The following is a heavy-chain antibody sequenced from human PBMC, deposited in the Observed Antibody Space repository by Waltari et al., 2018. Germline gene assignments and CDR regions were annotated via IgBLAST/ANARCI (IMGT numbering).Heavy chain of an antibody. CDR2: TSYDEGNK. V-gene: IGHV3-30*18. D-gene: IGHD6-19*01. CDR3: AKRGPNGGWNPDY. J-gene: IGHJ4*02. CDR1: GFPFSDYA. Sequence: QVQLVESGGGVVQPGTSLRLSCAAPGFPFSDYAMHWVRQAPGKGLDWVAVTSYDEGNKYYADSVKGRFTISRDNSKNTVYLQMSSLRTDDTAVYYCAKRGPNGGWNPDYWGQGTLVTVSS.